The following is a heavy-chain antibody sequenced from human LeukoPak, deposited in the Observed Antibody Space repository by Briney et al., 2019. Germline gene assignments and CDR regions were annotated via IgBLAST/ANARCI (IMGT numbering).Heavy chain of an antibody. CDR1: GFTFSSYS. CDR3: ARGGIAAQRRDVFDI. J-gene: IGHJ3*02. V-gene: IGHV3-21*01. D-gene: IGHD6-13*01. Sequence: PGGSLRLSCAASGFTFSSYSRNWVRQAPGKGLEWVSSISSSSYIYYAESVKGRFTISRDNAKNSLYLQMNSLRAEDTAVYYCARGGIAAQRRDVFDIWGQGTMVTVSS. CDR2: ISSSSYI.